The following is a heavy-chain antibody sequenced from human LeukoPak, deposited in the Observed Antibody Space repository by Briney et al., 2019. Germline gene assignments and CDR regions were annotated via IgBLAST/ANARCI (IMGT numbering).Heavy chain of an antibody. V-gene: IGHV4-4*07. D-gene: IGHD2-8*01. CDR3: AREVYASYLAYFDY. Sequence: PSETLSLTCTVSGGSISSYYWGWIRQPAGKGLGWIGRIYTSGSTNYNPCLKRRVTMSVDTSKTQFSLKLSSVTAADTAVYYCAREVYASYLAYFDYWGQGTLVPVSS. CDR2: IYTSGST. J-gene: IGHJ4*02. CDR1: GGSISSYY.